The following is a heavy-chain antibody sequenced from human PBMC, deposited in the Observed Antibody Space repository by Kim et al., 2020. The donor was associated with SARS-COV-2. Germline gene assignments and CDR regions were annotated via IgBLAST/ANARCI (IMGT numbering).Heavy chain of an antibody. Sequence: SETLSLTCTVSGGSISSYYWSWIRQPPGKGLEWIGYIYYSGSTNYNPSLKSRVTISVDTSKNQFSLKLSSVTAADTAVNYCASHNQDTILGVVIIGGMDVWGQGTTVTVSS. CDR3: ASHNQDTILGVVIIGGMDV. CDR2: IYYSGST. D-gene: IGHD3-3*01. V-gene: IGHV4-59*08. CDR1: GGSISSYY. J-gene: IGHJ6*02.